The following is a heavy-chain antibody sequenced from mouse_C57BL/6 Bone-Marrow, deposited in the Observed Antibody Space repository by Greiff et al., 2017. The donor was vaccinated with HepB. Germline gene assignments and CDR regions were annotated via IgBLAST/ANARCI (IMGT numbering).Heavy chain of an antibody. Sequence: DVKLVESGGGLVKPGGSLKLSCAASGFTFSDYGMHWVRQAPEKGLEWVAYISSGSSTIYYADTVKGRFTISRDNAKNTLFLQMTSLRSEDTAMYYCARPEYYGSSPGFAYWGQGTLVTVSA. CDR1: GFTFSDYG. V-gene: IGHV5-17*01. CDR3: ARPEYYGSSPGFAY. J-gene: IGHJ3*01. D-gene: IGHD1-1*01. CDR2: ISSGSSTI.